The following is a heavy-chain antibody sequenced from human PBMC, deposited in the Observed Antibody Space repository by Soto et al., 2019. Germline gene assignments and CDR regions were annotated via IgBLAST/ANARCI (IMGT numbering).Heavy chain of an antibody. D-gene: IGHD3-9*01. CDR3: ARGVAYYDILTGYYIATYGMAV. CDR2: MNPNSGNT. Sequence: ASVKGSWKASGYTFTSYDINWVRQATGQGLEWMGWMNPNSGNTGYAQKFQGRVTMTRNTSISTAYMELSSLRSEDTAVYYCARGVAYYDILTGYYIATYGMAVRGQRTTVIVSS. CDR1: GYTFTSYD. J-gene: IGHJ6*02. V-gene: IGHV1-8*01.